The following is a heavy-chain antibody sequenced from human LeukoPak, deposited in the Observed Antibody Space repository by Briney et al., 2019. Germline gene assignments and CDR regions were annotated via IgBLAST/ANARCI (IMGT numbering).Heavy chain of an antibody. J-gene: IGHJ5*02. Sequence: ASVKVSCKASGYTFTSYAMHWVRQAPGQRLEWMGWINAGNGNTKYSQKFQGRVTITRDTSTSTAYMELRSLRSDDTGVYYCARMAYDILTGYFQPNWFDPWGQGTLVTVSS. CDR3: ARMAYDILTGYFQPNWFDP. D-gene: IGHD3-9*01. V-gene: IGHV1-3*01. CDR2: INAGNGNT. CDR1: GYTFTSYA.